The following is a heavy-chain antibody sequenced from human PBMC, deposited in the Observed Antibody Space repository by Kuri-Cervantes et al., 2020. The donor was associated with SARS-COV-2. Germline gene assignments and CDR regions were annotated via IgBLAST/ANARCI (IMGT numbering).Heavy chain of an antibody. Sequence: SETLSLTCAVSGYSISSGYYWGWIRQPPGKGLEWIGSIYYSGSTYYNPSLKSRVTISVDTSKNQFSLKLSSVTAADTVVYYCATLPYCTNGVCYTYYYYYMDVWGKGTTVTVSS. CDR1: GYSISSGYY. D-gene: IGHD2-8*01. J-gene: IGHJ6*03. CDR3: ATLPYCTNGVCYTYYYYYMDV. V-gene: IGHV4-38-2*01. CDR2: IYYSGST.